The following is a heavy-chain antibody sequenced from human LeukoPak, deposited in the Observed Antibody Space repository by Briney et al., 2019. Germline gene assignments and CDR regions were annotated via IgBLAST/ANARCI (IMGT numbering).Heavy chain of an antibody. CDR1: GFTFSSYA. D-gene: IGHD1-26*01. V-gene: IGHV3-64*01. CDR3: ASLIVGATSFDY. Sequence: GGSLRLSCAASGFTFSSYAMHWVRQAPGKGLEYVSAISSNGGSTYYANSVKGRFTISRDNSKNTLYLQMNSLRAEDTAVYYCASLIVGATSFDYWGQGTLVTVSS. CDR2: ISSNGGST. J-gene: IGHJ4*02.